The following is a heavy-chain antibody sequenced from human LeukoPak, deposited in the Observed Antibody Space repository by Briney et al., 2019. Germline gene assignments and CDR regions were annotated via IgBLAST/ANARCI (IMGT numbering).Heavy chain of an antibody. CDR3: TTNPYSSSWLAGAFAI. Sequence: PGGSLRLSCAVSGFTSSNAWMTGVRQIPGKGLEGVGRIKSKTDGGTTDCATTVKGRFTISRDDSQNTLYLQMNSLKTEDTAVYYCTTNPYSSSWLAGAFAIWGQGTMVTVSS. V-gene: IGHV3-15*01. D-gene: IGHD6-13*01. J-gene: IGHJ3*02. CDR2: IKSKTDGGTT. CDR1: GFTSSNAW.